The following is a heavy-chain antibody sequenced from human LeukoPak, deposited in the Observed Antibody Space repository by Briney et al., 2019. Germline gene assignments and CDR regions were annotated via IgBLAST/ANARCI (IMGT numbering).Heavy chain of an antibody. J-gene: IGHJ4*02. V-gene: IGHV4-39*07. Sequence: SETLSLTCTVSNGSISSSLYYWGWIRQPPGKGLEWIASIYYGGETDYNPSLISRVTISVDTSKNLFSLKLNSVTAADTAVYYCAREVAYNWKPYYFASWGQGTLVTVSS. CDR3: AREVAYNWKPYYFAS. CDR1: NGSISSSLYY. D-gene: IGHD1-20*01. CDR2: IYYGGET.